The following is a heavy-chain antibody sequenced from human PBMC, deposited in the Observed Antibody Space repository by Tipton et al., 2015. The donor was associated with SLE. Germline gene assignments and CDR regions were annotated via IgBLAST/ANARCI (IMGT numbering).Heavy chain of an antibody. J-gene: IGHJ4*02. CDR1: GASIESGFYY. D-gene: IGHD5-12*01. CDR3: ARHSLRGYSGYDRPYFDY. Sequence: TLSLTCTVSGASIESGFYYWTWIRQPAGKGLEWIGRIHFTGSTNYNPSLESRVIISTDTSKNQVSLKVTSVTAADTAVYYCARHSLRGYSGYDRPYFDYWGQGTLVTVSS. V-gene: IGHV4-61*02. CDR2: IHFTGST.